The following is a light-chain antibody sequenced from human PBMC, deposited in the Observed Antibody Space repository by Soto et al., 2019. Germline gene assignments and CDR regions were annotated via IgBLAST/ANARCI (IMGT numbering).Light chain of an antibody. CDR3: QQFDSSRISS. J-gene: IGKJ2*01. V-gene: IGKV3-20*01. Sequence: IVLTQSPGTLSLSPGERATLSYRASQSVNSGYLAWYQQKPGQAPRLLIYATSIRTTDFTDRFSGSGSGTDFTLTISGVEPEDSAVYYCHCQQFDSSRISSFGQGTKLEIK. CDR1: QSVNSGY. CDR2: ATS.